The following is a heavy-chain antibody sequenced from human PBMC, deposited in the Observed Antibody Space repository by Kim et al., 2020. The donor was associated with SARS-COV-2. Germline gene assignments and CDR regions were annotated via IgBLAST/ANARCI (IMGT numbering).Heavy chain of an antibody. J-gene: IGHJ5*02. CDR3: ARVPASFQGNWFDP. Sequence: SETLSLTCTVSGGSISSYYWSWIRQPPGKGLEWIGYIYYSGSTNYNPSLKSRVTISADTSKNQFSLRLTSVTAADATVYYCARVPASFQGNWFDPWGQGTLVTVSS. CDR2: IYYSGST. D-gene: IGHD2-21*01. CDR1: GGSISSYY. V-gene: IGHV4-59*01.